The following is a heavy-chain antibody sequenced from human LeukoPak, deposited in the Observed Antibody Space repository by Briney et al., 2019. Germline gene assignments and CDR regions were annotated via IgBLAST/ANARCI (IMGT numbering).Heavy chain of an antibody. J-gene: IGHJ5*02. D-gene: IGHD6-19*01. Sequence: SQTLSLTCTVSGGSISSGSYYWSWIRQPAGKGLEWIGYIYYSGSTNYNPSLKSRVTISVDTSKDQFSLKLSSVTAADTAVYYCAKYSSGWYNWFDPWGQGTLVTVSS. CDR3: AKYSSGWYNWFDP. CDR1: GGSISSGSYY. V-gene: IGHV4-61*10. CDR2: IYYSGST.